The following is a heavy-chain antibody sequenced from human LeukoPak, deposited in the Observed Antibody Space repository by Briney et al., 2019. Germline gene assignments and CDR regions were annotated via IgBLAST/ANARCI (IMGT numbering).Heavy chain of an antibody. CDR3: ASFPPYMVRTDAFDI. CDR2: IKQDGSEK. CDR1: GFTFSSYW. D-gene: IGHD3-10*01. J-gene: IGHJ3*02. V-gene: IGHV3-7*01. Sequence: GGSLRLSCAASGFTFSSYWMSWVRQAPGKGLEWVANIKQDGSEKYYVDSVKGRFTISRDNAENSLYLQMNSLRAEDTAVYHCASFPPYMVRTDAFDIWGQGTMVTVSS.